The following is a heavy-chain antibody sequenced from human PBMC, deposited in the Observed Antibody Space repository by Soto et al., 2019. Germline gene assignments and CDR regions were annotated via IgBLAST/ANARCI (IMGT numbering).Heavy chain of an antibody. J-gene: IGHJ5*02. CDR1: GGSISSSSYY. V-gene: IGHV4-39*01. Sequence: PSETLSLTCTVSGGSISSSSYYWGWICQPPGKGLEWIGSIYYSGSTYYNPSLKSRVTISVDTSKNQFSLKLSSVTAADTAVYYCARHWVGSPKYYYDSSGYNNWFDPWGQGTLVTVS. CDR2: IYYSGST. CDR3: ARHWVGSPKYYYDSSGYNNWFDP. D-gene: IGHD3-22*01.